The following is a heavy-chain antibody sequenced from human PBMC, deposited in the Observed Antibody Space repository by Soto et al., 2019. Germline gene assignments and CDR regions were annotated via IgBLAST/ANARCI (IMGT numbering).Heavy chain of an antibody. Sequence: GVLRLSCVASGFTFDTYGIHWVRQVPGKGLQWVALISYEGSNTYYADSVRGRFTISRDNSKNTLYLQMNTLRPEDTGVYYCARVTPGNNLYYFSGLDFWGQGTSVTVSS. J-gene: IGHJ6*02. V-gene: IGHV3-30-3*01. CDR2: ISYEGSNT. CDR3: ARVTPGNNLYYFSGLDF. CDR1: GFTFDTYG. D-gene: IGHD1-1*01.